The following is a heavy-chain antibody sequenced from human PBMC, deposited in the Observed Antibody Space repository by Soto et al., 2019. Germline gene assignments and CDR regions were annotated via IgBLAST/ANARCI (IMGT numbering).Heavy chain of an antibody. CDR1: GFTFSSYT. J-gene: IGHJ4*02. Sequence: EVQLVESGGGLVNSGGSLRLSCAASGFTFSSYTMNWVRQAPGKGLEWVAFITSGSDYIYYADSVKGRFTISRDDANNSLFLQMSSLRAEDTAVYYCTREHVVTIFRRGQRGSCDNWSQGTLVTVSS. V-gene: IGHV3-21*01. CDR2: ITSGSDYI. CDR3: TREHVVTIFRRGQRGSCDN. D-gene: IGHD3-9*01.